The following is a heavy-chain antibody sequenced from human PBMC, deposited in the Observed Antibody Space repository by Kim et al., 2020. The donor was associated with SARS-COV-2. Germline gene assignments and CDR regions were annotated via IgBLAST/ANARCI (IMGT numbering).Heavy chain of an antibody. J-gene: IGHJ4*02. V-gene: IGHV3-74*01. CDR3: AREAVTTSFDY. CDR1: GFTFSSYW. D-gene: IGHD4-17*01. Sequence: GGSLRLSCAASGFTFSSYWMHWVRQAPGKGLVWVSHINSAGNSTTYADSVKGRFTISRDNAKNTLYLQMNSLRAEDTAVYYCAREAVTTSFDYWGQGTLVTVSS. CDR2: INSAGNST.